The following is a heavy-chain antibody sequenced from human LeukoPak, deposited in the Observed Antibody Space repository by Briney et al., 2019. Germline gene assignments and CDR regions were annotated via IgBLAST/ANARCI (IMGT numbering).Heavy chain of an antibody. J-gene: IGHJ4*02. CDR2: IYPGDSDT. CDR1: GYSFTTYW. Sequence: GESLKISCKGSGYSFTTYWIGWVRQMPGKGLEWMGIIYPGDSDTRYSPSFQGQVTISADKSISTAFLQWSSVGASDTAMYYCARLPAYTSGWPPYYFDYWGQGTLVTVSS. V-gene: IGHV5-51*01. CDR3: ARLPAYTSGWPPYYFDY. D-gene: IGHD6-19*01.